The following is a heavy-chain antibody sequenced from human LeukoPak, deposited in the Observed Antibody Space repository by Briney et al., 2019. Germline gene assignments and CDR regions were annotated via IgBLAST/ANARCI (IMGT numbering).Heavy chain of an antibody. CDR3: TTGGTFTMIVVTPNDGMDV. CDR2: IKSKTDGGTT. Sequence: GGSLRLSCAASGFTFSNAWMSWVRQAPGKGLEWVGRIKSKTDGGTTDYAAHVKGRFTISRDDSKNTLYLQMNSLKTEDTAVYYCTTGGTFTMIVVTPNDGMDVWGQGTTVTVSS. V-gene: IGHV3-15*01. CDR1: GFTFSNAW. D-gene: IGHD3-22*01. J-gene: IGHJ6*02.